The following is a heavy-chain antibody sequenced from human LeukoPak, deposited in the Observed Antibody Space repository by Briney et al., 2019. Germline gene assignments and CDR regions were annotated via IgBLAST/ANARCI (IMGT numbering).Heavy chain of an antibody. D-gene: IGHD6-19*01. CDR1: GFTFSTYP. CDR3: VRRSSAWYGDY. V-gene: IGHV3-64D*09. CDR2: ITSNGVNT. J-gene: IGHJ4*02. Sequence: GGSLKLSCSASGFTFSTYPMHWVRQAPGKGLEYVSAITSNGVNTYYADSVKGRFTISRDNSKNTLYLQMSRLRTGDTAVYYCVRRSSAWYGDYWGQGTLVTVSS.